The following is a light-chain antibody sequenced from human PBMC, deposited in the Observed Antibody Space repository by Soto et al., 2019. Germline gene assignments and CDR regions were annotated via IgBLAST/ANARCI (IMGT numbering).Light chain of an antibody. CDR3: QQYNNWPPWT. CDR2: GAS. J-gene: IGKJ1*01. Sequence: DIQVTQSPASLSASVGDRVTITCRANQDISYYLAWYQQKQGKVPKLLIYGASTLQSGVPSRFSGSGSGTDFTLTISSLQSEDFAVYYCQQYNNWPPWTFGQGTKVDIK. V-gene: IGKV1-27*01. CDR1: QDISYY.